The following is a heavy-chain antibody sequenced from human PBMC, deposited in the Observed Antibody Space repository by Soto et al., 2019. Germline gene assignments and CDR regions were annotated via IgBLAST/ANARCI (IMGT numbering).Heavy chain of an antibody. CDR3: TRDGSRPISLRLHLGELSLYPDAFDI. J-gene: IGHJ3*02. CDR2: INPNSGGT. V-gene: IGHV1-2*04. Sequence: ASVKVSCKASGYTFTGYYMHWVRQAPGQGLEWMGWINPNSGGTNYAQKFQGWVTMTRDTSISTAYMELSRLRSDDTTVYYLTRDGSRPISLRLHLGELSLYPDAFDIWGQGTMVTFSS. D-gene: IGHD3-16*02. CDR1: GYTFTGYY.